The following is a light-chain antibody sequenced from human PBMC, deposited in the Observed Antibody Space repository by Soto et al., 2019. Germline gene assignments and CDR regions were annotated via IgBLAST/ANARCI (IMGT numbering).Light chain of an antibody. J-gene: IGKJ1*01. CDR3: QQYHTSPRT. V-gene: IGKV3-20*01. CDR1: QSVSSNY. Sequence: EVMLTQSPGTLSLSPGERATLSCRASQSVSSNYLAWYQQKSGQAPRLLIYGASNRATGIPDRFSGSGSGTVVTLTIRRLEPEDFALYSVQQYHTSPRTLGPGTKVEL. CDR2: GAS.